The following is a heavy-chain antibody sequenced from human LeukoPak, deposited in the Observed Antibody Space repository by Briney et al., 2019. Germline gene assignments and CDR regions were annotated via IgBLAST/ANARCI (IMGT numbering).Heavy chain of an antibody. J-gene: IGHJ4*02. D-gene: IGHD5-18*01. CDR2: ISGSGGST. Sequence: GGSLGLSCAASGFTFSSYAMSWVRQAPGKGLEWVSAISGSGGSTYYADSVKGRFTISRDNSKDTLYLQMNSLRAEDTAVYYCARGEIIIECSGYSYGHEDYWGQGTLVTVSS. V-gene: IGHV3-23*01. CDR1: GFTFSSYA. CDR3: ARGEIIIECSGYSYGHEDY.